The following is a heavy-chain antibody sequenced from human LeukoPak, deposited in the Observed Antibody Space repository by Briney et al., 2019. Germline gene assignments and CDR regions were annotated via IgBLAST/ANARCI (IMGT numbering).Heavy chain of an antibody. J-gene: IGHJ5*02. Sequence: ASVKVSCKSSGYTFTSYYMHWVRQAPGQGLEWMGIINPSGGSTSYAQKFQGRVTMTRDTSTSTVYMELSSLRSEDTAVYYCARGHTYYYDVTLNWFDPWGRGTLVTVSS. D-gene: IGHD3-22*01. V-gene: IGHV1-46*01. CDR1: GYTFTSYY. CDR2: INPSGGST. CDR3: ARGHTYYYDVTLNWFDP.